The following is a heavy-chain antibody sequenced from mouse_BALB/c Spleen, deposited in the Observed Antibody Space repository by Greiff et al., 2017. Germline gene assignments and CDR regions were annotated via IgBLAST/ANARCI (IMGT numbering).Heavy chain of an antibody. CDR1: GFNIKDTY. CDR2: IDPANGNT. D-gene: IGHD2-13*01. CDR3: AGDGDCGDFDV. Sequence: EVQLQQSGAELVKPGASVKLSCTASGFNIKDTYMHWVKQRPEQGLEWIGRIDPANGNTKYDPKFQGKATITADTSSNTAYLQLSSLTSEDTAVYYCAGDGDCGDFDVWGAGTTVTVSS. J-gene: IGHJ1*01. V-gene: IGHV14-3*02.